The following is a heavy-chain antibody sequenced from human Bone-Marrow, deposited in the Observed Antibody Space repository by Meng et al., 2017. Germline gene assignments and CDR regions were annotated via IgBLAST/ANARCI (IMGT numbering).Heavy chain of an antibody. CDR2: INHSGST. J-gene: IGHJ4*02. Sequence: QVQLPQGGQGLLKPSETLSLTCVVSGGSFSDYYWSWIRQPPGKGLEWIGEINHSGSTNYNPSLESRATISVDTSQNNLSLKLSSVTAADTAVYYCARLAYDSSGYWFDYWGQGTLVTVSS. CDR1: GGSFSDYY. D-gene: IGHD3-22*01. CDR3: ARLAYDSSGYWFDY. V-gene: IGHV4-34*01.